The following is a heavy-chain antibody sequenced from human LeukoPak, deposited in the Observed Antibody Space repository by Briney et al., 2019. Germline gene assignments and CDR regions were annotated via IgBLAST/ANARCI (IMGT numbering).Heavy chain of an antibody. CDR3: ARGGSYQPFDH. J-gene: IGHJ4*02. CDR1: GFTFSSSA. CDR2: SRGSGAST. D-gene: IGHD1-26*01. V-gene: IGHV3-23*01. Sequence: PGGSLRLSCATSGFTFSSSAMSWVRQAPGKGLEWVSGSRGSGASTYHAESVKGRFTISRDNSKNMLYLQMNRLRAEDTAVYYCARGGSYQPFDHWGQGTLVTVSS.